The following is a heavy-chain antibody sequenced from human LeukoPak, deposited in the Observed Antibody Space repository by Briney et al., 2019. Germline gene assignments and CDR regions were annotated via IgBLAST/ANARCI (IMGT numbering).Heavy chain of an antibody. CDR3: ARDPLHGALDI. J-gene: IGHJ3*02. V-gene: IGHV3-21*05. CDR1: GFPFIEYS. CDR2: TGSDSVET. Sequence: GGSLRLSWTASGFPFIEYSMNWLRPAAGRGLEWMSYTGSDSVETYYADSVRDRFTISPDKAKISLYLQMNSLRADDTAIYYCARDPLHGALDIWGPGTMVTVS.